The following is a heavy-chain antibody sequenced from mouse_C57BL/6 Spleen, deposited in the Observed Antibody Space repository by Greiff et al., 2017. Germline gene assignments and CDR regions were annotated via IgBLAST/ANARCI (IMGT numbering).Heavy chain of an antibody. V-gene: IGHV1-50*01. Sequence: QVQLQQSGAELVKPGASVKLSCKASGYTFTSYCMQWVKQRPGQGLEWIGEIDPSDSYTNYNQKFKGKATLTVDTSSSTAYMQLSSLTSEDSAVYYCALRDYRSSPYFDYRGQGTTRTVSS. D-gene: IGHD1-1*01. CDR3: ALRDYRSSPYFDY. CDR2: IDPSDSYT. CDR1: GYTFTSYC. J-gene: IGHJ2*01.